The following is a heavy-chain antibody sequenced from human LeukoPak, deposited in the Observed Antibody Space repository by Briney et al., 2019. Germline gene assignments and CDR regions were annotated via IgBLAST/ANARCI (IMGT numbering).Heavy chain of an antibody. CDR2: FDPEDGET. J-gene: IGHJ4*02. D-gene: IGHD5-18*01. CDR1: GYTLTELS. CDR3: ASCDTAMVLQPFDY. Sequence: ASVKVSCKVSGYTLTELSMHWVRQAPGKGLEWMGGFDPEDGETIYAQKFQGRVTITADESTSTAYMELSSLRSEDTAVYYCASCDTAMVLQPFDYWGQGTLVTVSS. V-gene: IGHV1-24*01.